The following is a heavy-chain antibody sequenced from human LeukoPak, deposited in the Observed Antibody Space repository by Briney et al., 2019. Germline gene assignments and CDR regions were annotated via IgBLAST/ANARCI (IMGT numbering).Heavy chain of an antibody. CDR1: GFTFSNYG. V-gene: IGHV3-30*02. Sequence: GGSLKLSCAASGFTFSNYGMHWVRQAPGKGLEWVAFTRYDGSNEYYPDSVKGRFTISRDNSKNTLYLQMNSLRAEDTAVYYCAKVGYGSGSFDYWGQGTLVTVSS. J-gene: IGHJ4*02. CDR2: TRYDGSNE. D-gene: IGHD3-10*01. CDR3: AKVGYGSGSFDY.